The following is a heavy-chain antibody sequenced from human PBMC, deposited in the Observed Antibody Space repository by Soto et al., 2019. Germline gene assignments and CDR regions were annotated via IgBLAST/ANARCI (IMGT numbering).Heavy chain of an antibody. J-gene: IGHJ4*02. CDR1: GFTFSTYA. CDR2: ISGSGGST. D-gene: IGHD3-16*01. V-gene: IGHV3-23*01. CDR3: AKDSMMSAPGDY. Sequence: PEDSLRLSSAPSGFTFSTYAISWVRQAPGKGLEGFSAISGSGGSTYYADSVKGRFTISRDNSKNTLYLQMNSLRAEDTAVYYCAKDSMMSAPGDYWGQGT.